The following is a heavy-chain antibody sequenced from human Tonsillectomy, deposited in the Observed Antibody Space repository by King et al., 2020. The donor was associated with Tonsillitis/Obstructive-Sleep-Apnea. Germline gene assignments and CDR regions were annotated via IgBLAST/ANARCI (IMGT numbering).Heavy chain of an antibody. Sequence: VQLVESGAEVKKPGASVKVSCTASGYTFTSYGISWVRQAPGQGLEWMGWISAYNGNTNYAQKLQGRVTMTTDTSTSTAYMELRSLRSDDTAVYYCARTLRYCSSTSCHPDAFDIWGQGTMVTVSS. CDR1: GYTFTSYG. CDR3: ARTLRYCSSTSCHPDAFDI. J-gene: IGHJ3*02. D-gene: IGHD2-2*01. CDR2: ISAYNGNT. V-gene: IGHV1-18*01.